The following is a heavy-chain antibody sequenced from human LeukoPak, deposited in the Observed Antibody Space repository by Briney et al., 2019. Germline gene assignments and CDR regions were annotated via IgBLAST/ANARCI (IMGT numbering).Heavy chain of an antibody. CDR3: ARLGGSSSSYYYYYYMDV. CDR2: IYTSGST. J-gene: IGHJ6*03. CDR1: GGSISSYY. V-gene: IGHV4-4*09. Sequence: SETLSLTCTVSGGSISSYYWSWIRQPPGKGLEWIGYIYTSGSTNYNPSLKSRVTISVDTSKNQFSLKLSSVTAADTAVYYCARLGGSSSSYYYYYYMDVWGKGTTVTVSS. D-gene: IGHD6-6*01.